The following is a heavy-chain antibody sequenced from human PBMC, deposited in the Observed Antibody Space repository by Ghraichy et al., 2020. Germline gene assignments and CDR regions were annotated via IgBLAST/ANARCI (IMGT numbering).Heavy chain of an antibody. CDR3: ARPQTGFSGGSWFDP. J-gene: IGHJ5*02. D-gene: IGHD2-15*01. CDR2: VLYSGTT. CDR1: GSSMIATDYY. V-gene: IGHV4-39*01. Sequence: SQTLSLTCIVSGSSMIATDYYWGWIRQPPGKGLEWIGSVLYSGTTFYNPSLKSRVAISVDTSKNQFSLTLYSVTASDTAFYYCARPQTGFSGGSWFDPWGRGTLVTVSS.